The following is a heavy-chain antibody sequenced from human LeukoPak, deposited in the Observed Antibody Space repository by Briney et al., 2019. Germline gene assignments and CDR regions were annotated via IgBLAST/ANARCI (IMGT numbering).Heavy chain of an antibody. CDR2: IKQDGSEK. D-gene: IGHD3-22*01. CDR1: GFTFSSYW. V-gene: IGHV3-7*01. J-gene: IGHJ4*02. CDR3: ARDSYYYDSSGDFGY. Sequence: GGSLRLSCAASGFTFSSYWMSWVRQAPGKGLDWVANIKQDGSEKYYVDSVKGRFTISRDNAKNSLYLQMNSLRAEDTAVYYCARDSYYYDSSGDFGYWGQGTLVTVSS.